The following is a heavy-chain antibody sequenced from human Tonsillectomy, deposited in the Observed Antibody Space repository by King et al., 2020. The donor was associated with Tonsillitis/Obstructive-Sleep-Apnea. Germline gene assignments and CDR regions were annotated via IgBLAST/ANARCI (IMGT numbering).Heavy chain of an antibody. Sequence: QVQLVESGGGVVQPGRSLRLSCAASGFTFSRYAMHWVRQAPGKGLEWGAVISFDGSNKYYADSVKGRFTISRDNSKNTQYLQMKSLRGEDTAVYYCAKELEEGGQGLTTDWFDPWGQGTLVTVSS. V-gene: IGHV3-30*18. CDR2: ISFDGSNK. D-gene: IGHD4-11*01. CDR1: GFTFSRYA. J-gene: IGHJ5*02. CDR3: AKELEEGGQGLTTDWFDP.